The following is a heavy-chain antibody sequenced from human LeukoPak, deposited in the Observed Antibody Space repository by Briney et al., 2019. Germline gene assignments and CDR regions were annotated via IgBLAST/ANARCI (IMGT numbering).Heavy chain of an antibody. V-gene: IGHV3-74*01. Sequence: GGSLRLSCADSGFTFSRYWMHWVRQGARKGLVWVSRIKSDGSSTSYADSVQGRFTISRDNAKNTLYLEMNSLRVEDTAVYYCARDEEGDFYYYYMDVWGKGTTVTVSS. CDR1: GFTFSRYW. CDR3: ARDEEGDFYYYYMDV. CDR2: IKSDGSST. D-gene: IGHD2-21*02. J-gene: IGHJ6*03.